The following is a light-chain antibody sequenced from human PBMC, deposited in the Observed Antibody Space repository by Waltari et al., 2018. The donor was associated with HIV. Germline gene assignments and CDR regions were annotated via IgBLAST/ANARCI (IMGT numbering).Light chain of an antibody. CDR2: WAA. J-gene: IGKJ5*01. Sequence: DIVMTQSPASLAVSLADRATLNCKSSQNVLFNSNKKNSLAWYQHKSGQPPKLLIYWAASREFGVPDRVSGGGSGTDFTLTISNLQAEDVATYYCQQYYSSPFTFGQGTRLEIK. V-gene: IGKV4-1*01. CDR1: QNVLFNSNKKNS. CDR3: QQYYSSPFT.